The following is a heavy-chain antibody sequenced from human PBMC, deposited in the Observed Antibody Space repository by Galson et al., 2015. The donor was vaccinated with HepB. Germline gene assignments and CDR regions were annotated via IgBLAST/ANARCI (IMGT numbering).Heavy chain of an antibody. V-gene: IGHV3-48*02. CDR2: ISSSSSTI. CDR3: ARQSDSSGWLFGMDV. CDR1: GFTFSSYS. D-gene: IGHD6-19*01. Sequence: SLRLSCAASGFTFSSYSMNWVRQAPGKGLEWVSYISSSSSTIYYADSVKGRFTISRDNAKNSLYLQMNSLRDEDTAVYYCARQSDSSGWLFGMDVWGQGTTVTVSS. J-gene: IGHJ6*02.